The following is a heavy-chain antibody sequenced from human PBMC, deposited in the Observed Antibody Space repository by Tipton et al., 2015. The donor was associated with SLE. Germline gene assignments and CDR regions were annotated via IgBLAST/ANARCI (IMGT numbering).Heavy chain of an antibody. CDR3: ARATDWNLSPDV. D-gene: IGHD1-7*01. CDR2: IYYSGST. V-gene: IGHV4-39*07. Sequence: TLSLTCTVSGGSINNSYYYWAWIRQPPGKGLEWIGSIYYSGSTFNNPSLKSRVTISAVTSKNQFSLRVSSVTAADTAVYYCARATDWNLSPDVWGKGTTVTVPS. CDR1: GGSINNSYYY. J-gene: IGHJ6*04.